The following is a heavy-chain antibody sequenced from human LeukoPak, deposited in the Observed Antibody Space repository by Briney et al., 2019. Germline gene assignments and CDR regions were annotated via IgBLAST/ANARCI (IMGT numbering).Heavy chain of an antibody. CDR2: IYVSGRI. CDR3: ARDPGKNNWFDP. J-gene: IGHJ5*02. Sequence: SSETLSLTCSVSGGSISNLYLSWIRQPAGKGLEWIGRIYVSGRIDYNPSLRSRVTMSVDTSKNQLSLRVRSVTAADTGVYYCARDPGKNNWFDPWGQGTLVTVSS. V-gene: IGHV4-4*07. CDR1: GGSISNLY.